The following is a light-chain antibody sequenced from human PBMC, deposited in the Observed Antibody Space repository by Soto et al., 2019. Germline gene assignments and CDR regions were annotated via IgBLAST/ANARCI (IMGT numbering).Light chain of an antibody. Sequence: EIVLTQSPGTLSLSPGERATLSCRASQSVNSNYLAWYQRKPGQAPRLLIYGASNRATDIPYRFSASGSGTDFTLTITRLEAEDFAVYYCQQYESTPPTFGQGTKV. CDR2: GAS. CDR1: QSVNSNY. CDR3: QQYESTPPT. J-gene: IGKJ1*01. V-gene: IGKV3-20*01.